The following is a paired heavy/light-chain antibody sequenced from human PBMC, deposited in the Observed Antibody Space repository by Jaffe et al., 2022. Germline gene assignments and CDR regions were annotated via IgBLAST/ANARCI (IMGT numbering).Light chain of an antibody. CDR1: QSVSTY. Sequence: EIVLTQSPATLSLSPGERVTLSCRASQSVSTYLAWYQQKPGQAPRLLIYDASNRATGIPARFSGSGSGTDFTLTISSLEPEDFAVYYCQQRISNWPPGLTFGGGTKVEIK. V-gene: IGKV3-11*01. CDR3: QQRISNWPPGLT. J-gene: IGKJ4*01. CDR2: DAS.
Heavy chain of an antibody. V-gene: IGHV3-11*01. CDR3: ARWGFTNPGSFYYYMDV. J-gene: IGHJ6*03. Sequence: QLQLVESGGGLVKPGGSLRLSCAASGFTFSDYYMSWIRQAPGKGLEWVSYISSSGSTMYYADSVKGRFTISRDNAKNSLYLQMNSLRAEDTAVYYCARWGFTNPGSFYYYMDVWGKGTTVTVSS. CDR2: ISSSGSTM. D-gene: IGHD6-13*01. CDR1: GFTFSDYY.